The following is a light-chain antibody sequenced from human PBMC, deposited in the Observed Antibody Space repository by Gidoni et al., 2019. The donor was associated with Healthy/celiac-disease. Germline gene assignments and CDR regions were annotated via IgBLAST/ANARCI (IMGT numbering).Light chain of an antibody. J-gene: IGLJ1*01. V-gene: IGLV3-1*01. CDR2: QDS. CDR3: QAWDSSTGV. Sequence: SYELTQSPSVSVSPGQTASITCSGDKLGDKYACWYQQKPGQSPVLVIYQDSKRPSGIPERFSGSNSGNTATLTISGTQAMDEADYYSQAWDSSTGVCGTGTKVTVL. CDR1: KLGDKY.